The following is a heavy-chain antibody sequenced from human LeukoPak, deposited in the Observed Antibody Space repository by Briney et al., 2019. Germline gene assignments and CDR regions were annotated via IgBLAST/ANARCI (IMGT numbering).Heavy chain of an antibody. CDR1: GGSISGSNSGYF. CDR2: IHTSGIT. CDR3: ARNWYFDL. J-gene: IGHJ2*01. V-gene: IGHV4-4*07. Sequence: SETLSLTCTVSGGSISGSNSGYFWSWIRQLAGKGLEWIGRIHTSGITNYSPSLKSRVTMSIDTSKNQFSLKLNSVTAADTAVYYCARNWYFDLWGRGTLVTVSS.